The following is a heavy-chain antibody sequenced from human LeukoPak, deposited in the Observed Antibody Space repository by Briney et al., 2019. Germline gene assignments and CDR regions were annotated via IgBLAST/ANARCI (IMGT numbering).Heavy chain of an antibody. CDR2: IIPIFGTA. CDR3: ASIAAAGLSIYEYFQH. J-gene: IGHJ1*01. CDR1: GGTFSSYA. D-gene: IGHD6-13*01. V-gene: IGHV1-69*05. Sequence: SVKVSCKASGGTFSSYAISWVRQAPGQGLEWMGGIIPIFGTANYAQKFQGRVTITTDESTSTAYMGLSSLRSEDTAVYYCASIAAAGLSIYEYFQHWGQGTLVTVSS.